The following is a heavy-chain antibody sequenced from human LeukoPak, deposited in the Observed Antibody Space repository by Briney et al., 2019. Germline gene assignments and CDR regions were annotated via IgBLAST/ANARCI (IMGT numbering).Heavy chain of an antibody. J-gene: IGHJ5*02. CDR3: ARVVAAAGISPSNSWFDP. D-gene: IGHD6-13*01. V-gene: IGHV1-46*01. CDR2: INPSGGST. CDR1: GYTFTSYY. Sequence: ASVKASCKASGYTFTSYYMHWVRQAPGQGLEWMGIINPSGGSTSYAQKFQGRVTMTRDMSTSTVYMELSSLRSEDTAVYYCARVVAAAGISPSNSWFDPWGQGTLVTVSS.